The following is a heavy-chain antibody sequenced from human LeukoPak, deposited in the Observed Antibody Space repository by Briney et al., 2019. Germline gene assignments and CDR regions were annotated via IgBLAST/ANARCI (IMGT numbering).Heavy chain of an antibody. V-gene: IGHV3-7*01. CDR2: IHPEGNEK. D-gene: IGHD2-2*02. CDR3: AKFWVVPAAIRRGFDY. CDR1: GFTSSNFW. J-gene: IGHJ4*02. Sequence: PGGSLRLSCAVSGFTSSNFWMSWVRQAPGRGLEWVANIHPEGNEKYHVDSVKGRFTISRDNTKNSLFLQMDDLRVEDTAVYYCAKFWVVPAAIRRGFDYWGQGTLVTVSS.